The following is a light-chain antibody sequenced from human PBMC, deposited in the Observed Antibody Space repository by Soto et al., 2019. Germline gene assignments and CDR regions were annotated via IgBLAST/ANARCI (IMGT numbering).Light chain of an antibody. V-gene: IGLV2-14*01. J-gene: IGLJ7*01. Sequence: QSALTQPASVSGSPGQSITISCTGTSREIGGFKDVSWYQQYPGKPPKLIIYDLYKRPSVVSTRFSGSKSGNTASLTISGLKAEDEADYYCCSSPSSSPYGFGGGTQLTVL. CDR2: DLY. CDR3: CSSPSSSPYG. CDR1: SREIGGFKD.